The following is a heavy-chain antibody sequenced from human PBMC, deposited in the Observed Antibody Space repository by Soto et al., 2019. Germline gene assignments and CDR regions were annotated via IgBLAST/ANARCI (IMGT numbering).Heavy chain of an antibody. J-gene: IGHJ4*02. Sequence: QVQLVQSGAEVKKPGASVKVSCKTSGYTFSKYGITWIRQAPGQGLEYMGWISTCNGNTDYAQKLQGRVTMTTDTSTNTAYMELRSLRSDDTAGFYCATDGVVTASPFDYWGQGTLVTVSS. CDR2: ISTCNGNT. CDR1: GYTFSKYG. D-gene: IGHD2-21*02. V-gene: IGHV1-18*01. CDR3: ATDGVVTASPFDY.